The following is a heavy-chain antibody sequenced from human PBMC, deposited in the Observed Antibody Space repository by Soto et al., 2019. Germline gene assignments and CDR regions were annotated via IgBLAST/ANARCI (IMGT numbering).Heavy chain of an antibody. CDR2: ISGSGGGT. CDR1: GFTFSSYA. D-gene: IGHD1-1*01. CDR3: AKFGMATTKRTPPYYIDY. V-gene: IGHV3-23*01. Sequence: GGSLRLSCAASGFTFSSYAMSWVRQAPGKGLEWVSSISGSGGGTYYADSVKGRFTFSRDNSKNTLYLQMNSLRAEDTAVYYCAKFGMATTKRTPPYYIDYWGQGALVTVSS. J-gene: IGHJ4*02.